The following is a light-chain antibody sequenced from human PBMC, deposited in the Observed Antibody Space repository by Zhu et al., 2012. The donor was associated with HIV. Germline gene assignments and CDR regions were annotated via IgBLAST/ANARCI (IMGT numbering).Light chain of an antibody. V-gene: IGKV3-15*01. CDR1: QSVGTN. CDR2: RAS. Sequence: EIVLTQSPVILSVSPGERGTLSCSASQSVGTNLAWYQQKPGQPPRLLISRASDRSSGIPGRFSGSGSGTEFTLTITSLESEDFAVYYCHQYENWPPTFGQGTEVE. J-gene: IGKJ1*01. CDR3: HQYENWPPT.